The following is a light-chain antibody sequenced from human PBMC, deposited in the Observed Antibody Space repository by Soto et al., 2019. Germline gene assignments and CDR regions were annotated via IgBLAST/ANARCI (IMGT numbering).Light chain of an antibody. CDR1: RSNIGAGHD. CDR3: HSYDSSLTAVV. V-gene: IGLV1-40*01. Sequence: QLVLTQPPSVSGAPGQGVAISCTGSRSNIGAGHDVQWYQQLPGTAPKLLIYGNNNRPSGVPDRFFGSKSGASASLAITGLQAEDEADYYCHSYDSSLTAVVFGGGTKLTVL. CDR2: GNN. J-gene: IGLJ2*01.